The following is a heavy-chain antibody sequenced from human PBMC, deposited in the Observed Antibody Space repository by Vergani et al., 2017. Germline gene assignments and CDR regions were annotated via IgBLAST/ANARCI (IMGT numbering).Heavy chain of an antibody. CDR2: IWYDGSNK. Sequence: QVQLVESGGGVVQPGRSLRLSCAASGFTFSSYGMHWVRQAPGKGLEWVAVIWYDGSNKYYADSVKGRFTISRDNSKNTLYLQMNSLRAEDTAVYYCARDTLRWYQLQGAFDIWGQGTMVTVSS. J-gene: IGHJ3*02. CDR1: GFTFSSYG. D-gene: IGHD4-23*01. V-gene: IGHV3-33*01. CDR3: ARDTLRWYQLQGAFDI.